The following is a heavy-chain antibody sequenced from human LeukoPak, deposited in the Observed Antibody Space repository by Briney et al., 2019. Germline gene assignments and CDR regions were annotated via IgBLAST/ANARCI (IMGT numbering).Heavy chain of an antibody. D-gene: IGHD2-15*01. V-gene: IGHV4-59*01. Sequence: SETLSLTCTVSGGSMSNYYWTWIRQPPGKELNGLGYIYYSGSTDYSPSPKSRVTISVDTSKNQFSPNLRSVTAADTAVYYCARQPSGHPRDHYDCWGQGTPVTVSS. J-gene: IGHJ4*02. CDR2: IYYSGST. CDR1: GGSMSNYY. CDR3: ARQPSGHPRDHYDC.